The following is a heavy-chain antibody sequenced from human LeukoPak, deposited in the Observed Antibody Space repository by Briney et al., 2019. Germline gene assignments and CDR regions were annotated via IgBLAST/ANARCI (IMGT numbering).Heavy chain of an antibody. D-gene: IGHD3-22*01. CDR3: AKDFKRPGYYYDSSDHSGDY. V-gene: IGHV3-30*02. CDR1: GFTFSSYG. CDR2: IRYDGSNK. J-gene: IGHJ4*02. Sequence: GGSLRLSCAASGFTFSSYGMHWVRKAPGKGLEWVAFIRYDGSNKYYADSVKGRFTISRDNSKNTLYLQMNSLRAEDTAVYYCAKDFKRPGYYYDSSDHSGDYWGQGTLVTVSS.